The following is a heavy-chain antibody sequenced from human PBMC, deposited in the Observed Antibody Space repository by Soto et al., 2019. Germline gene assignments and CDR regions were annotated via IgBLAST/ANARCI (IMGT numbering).Heavy chain of an antibody. J-gene: IGHJ4*02. V-gene: IGHV4-4*07. CDR2: IYTSGST. CDR1: GGSISSYC. D-gene: IGHD6-13*01. CDR3: ARDPVAAAVHFDY. Sequence: SETLSLTCTVSGGSISSYCWSWIRQPAGKGLEWIGRIYTSGSTNYNPSLKSRVTMSVDTSKNQFSLKLSSVTAADTAVYYCARDPVAAAVHFDYWGQGTLVTVSS.